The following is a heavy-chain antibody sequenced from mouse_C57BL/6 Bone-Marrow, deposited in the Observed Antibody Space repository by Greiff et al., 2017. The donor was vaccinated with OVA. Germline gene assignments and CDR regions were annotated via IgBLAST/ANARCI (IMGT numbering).Heavy chain of an antibody. Sequence: VKLQQPGAELVKPGASVKMSCKASGYTFTSYWITWVKQRPGQGLEWIGDIYPGSGSTNYNEKFKSKATLTVDTSSSTAYMQLSSLTSEDSAVYYCARRYYGNSYWYFDVWGTGTTVTVSS. CDR2: IYPGSGST. D-gene: IGHD1-1*01. CDR3: ARRYYGNSYWYFDV. J-gene: IGHJ1*03. CDR1: GYTFTSYW. V-gene: IGHV1-55*01.